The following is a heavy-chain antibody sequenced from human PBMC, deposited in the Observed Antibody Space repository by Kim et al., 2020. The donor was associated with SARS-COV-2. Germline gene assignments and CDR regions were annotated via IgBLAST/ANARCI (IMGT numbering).Heavy chain of an antibody. CDR3: ARDNAKGACDI. Sequence: PTYAQGFTGRFAFSLDTSVNTAYLQINSLKAEDTAVYYCARDNAKGACDIWGQGTMVTVSS. V-gene: IGHV7-4-1*02. CDR2: P. D-gene: IGHD3-16*01. J-gene: IGHJ3*02.